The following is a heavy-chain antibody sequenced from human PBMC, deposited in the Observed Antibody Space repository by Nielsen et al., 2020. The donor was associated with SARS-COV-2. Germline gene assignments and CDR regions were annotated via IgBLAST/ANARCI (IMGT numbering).Heavy chain of an antibody. CDR1: GGTFSSYA. CDR2: IIPILGIA. D-gene: IGHD3-22*01. Sequence: SVKVSCKASGGTFSSYAISWVRQAPGQGLEWMGRIIPILGIANYAQKFQGRVTITADKSTSTAYMELSSLRSEDTAVYYCARGDYYDSSGNYHDVFDIWGQGTMVTVSS. J-gene: IGHJ3*02. V-gene: IGHV1-69*04. CDR3: ARGDYYDSSGNYHDVFDI.